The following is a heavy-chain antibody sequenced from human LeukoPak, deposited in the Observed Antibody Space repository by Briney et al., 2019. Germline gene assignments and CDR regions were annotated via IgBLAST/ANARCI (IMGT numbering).Heavy chain of an antibody. CDR1: GFTFGSYA. CDR3: ARGGSFDY. Sequence: PGGSLRLSCAASGFTFGSYAMHWVRQAPGKGLEWVAVISYDGSNKYYADSVKGRFTISRDNSKNTLYLQMNSLRAEDTAVYYCARGGSFDYWGQGTLVTVSS. J-gene: IGHJ4*02. CDR2: ISYDGSNK. V-gene: IGHV3-30*04.